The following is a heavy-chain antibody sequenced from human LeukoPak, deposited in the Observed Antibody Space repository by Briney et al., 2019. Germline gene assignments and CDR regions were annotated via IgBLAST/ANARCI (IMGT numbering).Heavy chain of an antibody. CDR1: FTXXXYA. CDR3: AKGAIYDSSGYYYTGDAFNI. J-gene: IGHJ3*02. D-gene: IGHD3-22*01. CDR2: LTGSGDST. Sequence: FTXXXYAMSWVRQAPGKGLEWVSALTGSGDSTYYADSVKGRFTISRDNSKNTLYLQMNSLRAEDTAIYYCAKGAIYDSSGYYYTGDAFNIWGQGTMVTVSS. V-gene: IGHV3-23*01.